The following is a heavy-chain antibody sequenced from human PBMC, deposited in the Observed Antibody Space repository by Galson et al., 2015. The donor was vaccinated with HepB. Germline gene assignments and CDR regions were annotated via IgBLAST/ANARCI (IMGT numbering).Heavy chain of an antibody. CDR1: GGTFSSYA. J-gene: IGHJ6*03. CDR3: ARGGGTTAYYYYMDV. D-gene: IGHD1-7*01. V-gene: IGHV1-69*10. CDR2: IIPILGIA. Sequence: SVKVSCRASGGTFSSYAISWVRQAPGQGLEWMGGIIPILGIANYAQKFQGRVTITADKSTSTAYMELSSLRSEDTAVYYCARGGGTTAYYYYMDVWGKGTTVTVSS.